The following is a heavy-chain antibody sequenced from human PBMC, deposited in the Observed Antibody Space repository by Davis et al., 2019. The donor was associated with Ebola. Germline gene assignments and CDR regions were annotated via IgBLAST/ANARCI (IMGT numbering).Heavy chain of an antibody. Sequence: GESLKISCAASGFTFSSYWMSWVRQAPGKGLEWVANIKQDGSEKYYVDSVKGRFTISRDNAKNSLYLQMNSLRAEDTAVYYCARVGSTLDYWGQGTLVTVSS. D-gene: IGHD2-2*01. J-gene: IGHJ4*02. V-gene: IGHV3-7*03. CDR3: ARVGSTLDY. CDR1: GFTFSSYW. CDR2: IKQDGSEK.